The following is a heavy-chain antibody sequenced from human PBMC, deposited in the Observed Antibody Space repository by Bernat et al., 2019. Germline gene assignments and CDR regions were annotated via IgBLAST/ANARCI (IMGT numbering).Heavy chain of an antibody. CDR3: ARQIVGAHDF. Sequence: QLQLQESGTGLVRPSETLSLTCSVSGNSISSGSHYWGWFRQPPGKGLEYIGTIYYTGSTYYNPSLRSRVTISMDTSKNHFSLKLSSVTAADTAVYYCARQIVGAHDFWGQGTLVTVSS. J-gene: IGHJ4*02. D-gene: IGHD1-26*01. CDR2: IYYTGST. CDR1: GNSISSGSHY. V-gene: IGHV4-39*01.